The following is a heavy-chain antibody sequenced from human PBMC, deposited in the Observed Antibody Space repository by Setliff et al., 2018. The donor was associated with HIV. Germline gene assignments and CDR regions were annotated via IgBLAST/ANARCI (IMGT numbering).Heavy chain of an antibody. V-gene: IGHV3-74*01. CDR1: GFTFSSYW. CDR3: AKGGYNYGYFDY. CDR2: LNTDGSSI. Sequence: GGSLRLSCVASGFTFSSYWMHWVRQAPGRGLMWISRLNTDGSSIDYADSVKGRFTFSRDNAKNTLYLRLNSLRGEDTALYYCAKGGYNYGYFDYWGQGTLVTVSS. J-gene: IGHJ4*02. D-gene: IGHD5-18*01.